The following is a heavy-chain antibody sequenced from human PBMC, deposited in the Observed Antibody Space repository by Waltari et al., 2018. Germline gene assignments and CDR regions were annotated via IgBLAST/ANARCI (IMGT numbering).Heavy chain of an antibody. V-gene: IGHV4-59*01. CDR2: IYYSGST. J-gene: IGHJ5*02. CDR3: ARDQDIGSSWYRGWFDP. CDR1: GGSISSYY. D-gene: IGHD6-13*01. Sequence: QVQLQESGPGLVKPSETLSLTCTVSGGSISSYYWSWIRQPPGKGLEWIGYIYYSGSTNYNPSLKSRVTISVDTSKNQFSLKLSSVTAADTAVYYCARDQDIGSSWYRGWFDPWGQGTLVTVSS.